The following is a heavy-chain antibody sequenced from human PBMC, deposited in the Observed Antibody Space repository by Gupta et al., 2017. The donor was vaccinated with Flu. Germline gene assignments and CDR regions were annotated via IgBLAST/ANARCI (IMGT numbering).Heavy chain of an antibody. CDR1: FSNYA. J-gene: IGHJ4*02. CDR2: ISGSGGTT. Sequence: FSNYAMHWVRRAPGKGLEWVSAISGSGGTTYYADSVKGRFTISRDNSKNTLYLQMSRLRAEDTAVYYCAKDKVGTTGYLDYWGQGTLVTVSS. V-gene: IGHV3-23*01. D-gene: IGHD1-1*01. CDR3: AKDKVGTTGYLDY.